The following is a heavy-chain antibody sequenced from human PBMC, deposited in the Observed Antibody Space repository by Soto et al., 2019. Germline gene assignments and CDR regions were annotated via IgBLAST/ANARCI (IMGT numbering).Heavy chain of an antibody. D-gene: IGHD3-3*01. CDR1: GGSFSAYY. J-gene: IGHJ6*02. CDR3: ARVGAIYDFWSGWDYYYGMDV. V-gene: IGHV4-34*01. CDR2: INHSGST. Sequence: PSETLSLTCAVYGGSFSAYYWSWIRQPPGKGLEWIGEINHSGSTNYNPSLKSRVTMSVDTYKKQFSLKLSSVTAADTAVYYCARVGAIYDFWSGWDYYYGMDVWGQGTTVT.